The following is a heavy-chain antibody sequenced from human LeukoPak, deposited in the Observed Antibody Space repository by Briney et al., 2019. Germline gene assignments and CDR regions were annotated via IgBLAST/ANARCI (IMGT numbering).Heavy chain of an antibody. Sequence: GGSLRLSCAASGFTFISYGMHWVRQAPGKGLEWVTFIRYDGSNKYYADSVKGRFIISRDNSKNTVYLQMNSLRAEDTAVYYCARSAAAGRIVATFGYWGQGTLVIVSS. D-gene: IGHD5-12*01. CDR3: ARSAAAGRIVATFGY. CDR1: GFTFISYG. J-gene: IGHJ4*02. V-gene: IGHV3-30*02. CDR2: IRYDGSNK.